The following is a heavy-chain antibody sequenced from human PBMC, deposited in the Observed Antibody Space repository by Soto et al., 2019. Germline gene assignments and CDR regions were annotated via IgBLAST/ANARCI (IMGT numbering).Heavy chain of an antibody. J-gene: IGHJ4*02. D-gene: IGHD6-19*01. Sequence: EVQLVESGGGLVQPGRFLRLSCAASGFTFDDYAMHWVRQAPGKGLEWVSGISWNSGSIGYADSVKGRFTISRDNAKNSLYLQMNSLRAEDTALYYCAKDMSIAVAGSLDYWGQGTLVTVSS. CDR3: AKDMSIAVAGSLDY. CDR1: GFTFDDYA. V-gene: IGHV3-9*01. CDR2: ISWNSGSI.